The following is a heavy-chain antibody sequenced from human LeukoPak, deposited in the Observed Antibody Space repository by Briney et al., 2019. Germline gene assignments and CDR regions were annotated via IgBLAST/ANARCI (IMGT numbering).Heavy chain of an antibody. CDR1: GYTFTSYY. V-gene: IGHV1-46*01. Sequence: ASVKVSCKASGYTFTSYYMHWVRQAPGQGLEWMGLINPSGSSTSYAQKFQGRVTMARDMSTGTVYMELSSLRSEDTAVYYCARDYTSAHYYYYMDVWGKGTTVTVSS. CDR3: ARDYTSAHYYYYMDV. J-gene: IGHJ6*03. D-gene: IGHD2-2*01. CDR2: INPSGSST.